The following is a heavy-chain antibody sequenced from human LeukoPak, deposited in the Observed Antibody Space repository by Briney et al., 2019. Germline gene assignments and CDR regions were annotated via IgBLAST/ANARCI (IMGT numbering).Heavy chain of an antibody. J-gene: IGHJ4*02. Sequence: GGSLRLSCAASGFTFSLYRMNWVRQAPGKGLEWVSSISGTSDYIYYADSVKGRFTISRDNAKNSLYLQMNSLRAEDTAVYYCARVLHKRNYDSSDYYGYWGQGTLVTVSS. CDR3: ARVLHKRNYDSSDYYGY. V-gene: IGHV3-21*01. D-gene: IGHD3-22*01. CDR1: GFTFSLYR. CDR2: ISGTSDYI.